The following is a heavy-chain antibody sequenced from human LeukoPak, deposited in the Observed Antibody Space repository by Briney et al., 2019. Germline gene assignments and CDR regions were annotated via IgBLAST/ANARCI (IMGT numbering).Heavy chain of an antibody. J-gene: IGHJ3*02. V-gene: IGHV1-2*02. Sequence: ASVKVSCKASGYTFTGYYMHWVRQAPGQGLEWMGWINPNSGGTDYAQKFQGRVTMTRDTSISTAYMELSRLRSDDTAVYYCARILGWLRFMGDDAFDIWGQGTMVTVSS. D-gene: IGHD5-12*01. CDR3: ARILGWLRFMGDDAFDI. CDR1: GYTFTGYY. CDR2: INPNSGGT.